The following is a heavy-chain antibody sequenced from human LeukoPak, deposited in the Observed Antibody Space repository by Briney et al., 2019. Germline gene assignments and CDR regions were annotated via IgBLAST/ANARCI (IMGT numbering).Heavy chain of an antibody. Sequence: SVKVSCKASGGTFSSYAISWVRQAPGQGLEWMGRIIPIFGTANYAQKFQGRVTITTDESTSTAYMELSSLRSEDTAVYYCARDRGYGDYGWYFDLWGRGTLVTASS. CDR3: ARDRGYGDYGWYFDL. D-gene: IGHD4-17*01. CDR1: GGTFSSYA. J-gene: IGHJ2*01. V-gene: IGHV1-69*05. CDR2: IIPIFGTA.